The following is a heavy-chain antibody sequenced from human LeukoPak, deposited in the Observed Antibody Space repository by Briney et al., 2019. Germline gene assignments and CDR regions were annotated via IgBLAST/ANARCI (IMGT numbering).Heavy chain of an antibody. D-gene: IGHD6-19*01. Sequence: ASVKVSCKTSGYIFTGYYIHWLRQAPGQGLEWMGWIDPPSGTPHYAQKFQDTVTLTRDTSIGTAYMEVHRLQSDDTAVYYCARSGFSTGFYLDFWGQGTLISVSS. CDR3: ARSGFSTGFYLDF. J-gene: IGHJ4*02. CDR2: IDPPSGTP. V-gene: IGHV1-2*02. CDR1: GYIFTGYY.